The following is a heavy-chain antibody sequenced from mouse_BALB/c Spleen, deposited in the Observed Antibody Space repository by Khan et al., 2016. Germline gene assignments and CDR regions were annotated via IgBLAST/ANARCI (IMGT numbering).Heavy chain of an antibody. J-gene: IGHJ3*01. D-gene: IGHD1-1*01. CDR2: INSDSSTI. Sequence: EVKLLESGGGLVQPGGSLKLSCAASGFDFSRYWMNWVRQAPGKGLEWIGEINSDSSTINYTPSLKDKFIISRDNAKNTLYLQMSKVRSEDTALYYCARETYYAWFPYWGRGTLVTVSA. CDR3: ARETYYAWFPY. CDR1: GFDFSRYW. V-gene: IGHV4-1*02.